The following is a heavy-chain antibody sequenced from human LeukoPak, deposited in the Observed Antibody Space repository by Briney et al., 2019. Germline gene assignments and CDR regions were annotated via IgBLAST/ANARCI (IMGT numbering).Heavy chain of an antibody. CDR1: GYTFTSYW. V-gene: IGHV5-51*01. D-gene: IGHD6-13*01. J-gene: IGHJ4*02. Sequence: RGESLKSSCKGSGYTFTSYWVGWVRQMPGEGLEWMGLFNPGNSDTRYSPSFQGQVTISADRSITTAYLQWGSLKASDTAIYYCAIAADGTGYFGYWGQGTLVTASS. CDR3: AIAADGTGYFGY. CDR2: FNPGNSDT.